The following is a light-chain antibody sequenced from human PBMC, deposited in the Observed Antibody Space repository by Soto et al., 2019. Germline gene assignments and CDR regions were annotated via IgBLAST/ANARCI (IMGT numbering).Light chain of an antibody. CDR3: QQYDHSLWT. CDR2: GAS. Sequence: EIVLTQSPGTLSLSPGERATLSCRASQSFRGLLAWYQQKPGQAPRLLIYGASSRATGIPDRFSGSGSGTDFTLTISRLEPEDYAVYYCQQYDHSLWTFGQGTKVDI. V-gene: IGKV3-20*01. CDR1: QSFRGL. J-gene: IGKJ1*01.